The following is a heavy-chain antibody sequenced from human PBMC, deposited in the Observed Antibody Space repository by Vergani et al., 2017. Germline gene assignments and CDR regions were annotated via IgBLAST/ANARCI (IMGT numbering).Heavy chain of an antibody. V-gene: IGHV3-7*01. CDR3: ARDGITMVRGVISYYFDY. CDR2: ISPDGSAT. D-gene: IGHD3-10*01. Sequence: EVQLVESGGGLVQPGGSLRLSCAASGFSLSRFWMSWVRQAPEKGLEWVAHISPDGSATSYVDSVKGRFTISRDNAKNSLYLQMNSLRAEDTAVYYCARDGITMVRGVISYYFDYWGQGTLVTVSS. J-gene: IGHJ4*02. CDR1: GFSLSRFW.